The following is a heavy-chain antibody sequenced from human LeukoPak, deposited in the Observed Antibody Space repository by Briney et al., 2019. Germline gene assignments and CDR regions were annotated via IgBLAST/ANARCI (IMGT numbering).Heavy chain of an antibody. D-gene: IGHD5-24*01. J-gene: IGHJ3*02. CDR1: GFTFNSYS. CDR2: LSSGSNYI. CDR3: ARDVGSSETRERDAFDI. V-gene: IGHV3-21*01. Sequence: PGGSLRLSCAASGFTFNSYSMNWVRQAPGKGLEWVSSLSSGSNYIYYADSVKGRFTISRDNAKESLYLQMNSLRAEDTAVYYCARDVGSSETRERDAFDIWGQGTMVTVSS.